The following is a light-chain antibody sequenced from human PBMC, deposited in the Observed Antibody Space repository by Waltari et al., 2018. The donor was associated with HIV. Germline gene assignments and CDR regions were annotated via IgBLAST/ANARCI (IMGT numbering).Light chain of an antibody. CDR1: SSNIGSNH. CDR3: AAWDDSLSGQV. CDR2: RNN. Sequence: QSVLTQPPSASGNPGQRVTISCSGSSSNIGSNHVYWYQQLPGTAPTLLIYRNNQRPAGVPDLFIGSQSGTSVSLSISGLQSDDEADYYCAAWDDSLSGQVFGGVTKLTVL. V-gene: IGLV1-47*01. J-gene: IGLJ3*02.